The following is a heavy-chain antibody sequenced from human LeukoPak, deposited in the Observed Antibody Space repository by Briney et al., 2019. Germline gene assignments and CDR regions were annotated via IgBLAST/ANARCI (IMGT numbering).Heavy chain of an antibody. D-gene: IGHD4-17*01. CDR3: ARAGTTSNYYYYLHL. V-gene: IGHV4-61*02. Sequence: SQTLSLTCTVSGGSISSSSYYWGSIRQPAGKGLEWIGRIYTSGSTNYNPSLKSRVTISVDTSKNQCSLKLSSVPAPATALSSCARAGTTSNYYYYLHLWGKGTTVSVSS. CDR1: GGSISSSSYY. CDR2: IYTSGST. J-gene: IGHJ6*03.